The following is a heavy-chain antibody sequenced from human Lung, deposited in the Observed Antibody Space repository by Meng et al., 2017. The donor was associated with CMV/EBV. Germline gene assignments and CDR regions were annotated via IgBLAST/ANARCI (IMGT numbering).Heavy chain of an antibody. J-gene: IGHJ4*02. CDR1: GYTFTGYG. D-gene: IGHD1/OR15-1a*01. CDR2: ISTYNGDT. CDR3: ARGSWNIDY. Sequence: ASVXVSCKPSGYTFTGYGINWVRQAPGQGLEWMAWISTYNGDTNYAQKFQGRATVTTDTSTGTVYRELRSLTSDDTAVYFCARGSWNIDYWGQGTLVTVSS. V-gene: IGHV1-18*01.